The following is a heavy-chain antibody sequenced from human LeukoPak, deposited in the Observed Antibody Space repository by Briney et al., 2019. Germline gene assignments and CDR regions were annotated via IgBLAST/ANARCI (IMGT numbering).Heavy chain of an antibody. CDR3: ARTLAARHTSGYIDY. V-gene: IGHV3-7*01. Sequence: GGSLRLSCAASGFTFSSYWMSWVRQAPGKGLEWVANIKEDGSEKYYVDSVKGRFTVSRDNGKNSLYLQMNSLRAEDTAVYYCARTLAARHTSGYIDYWGQGTLVTVSS. CDR2: IKEDGSEK. J-gene: IGHJ4*02. D-gene: IGHD3-22*01. CDR1: GFTFSSYW.